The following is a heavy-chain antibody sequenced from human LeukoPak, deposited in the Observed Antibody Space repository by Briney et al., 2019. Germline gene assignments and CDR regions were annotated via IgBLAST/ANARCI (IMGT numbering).Heavy chain of an antibody. J-gene: IGHJ4*02. Sequence: GSLRLSCAASGFTFSSYAMHWVRQAPGKGLEWVAVISYDGSNKYYADSVKGRFTISRDNSKNTLYLQMNSLRAEDTAVYYCARGEYSSGWSETYFDYWGQGTLVTVSS. CDR3: ARGEYSSGWSETYFDY. D-gene: IGHD6-19*01. CDR2: ISYDGSNK. V-gene: IGHV3-30*04. CDR1: GFTFSSYA.